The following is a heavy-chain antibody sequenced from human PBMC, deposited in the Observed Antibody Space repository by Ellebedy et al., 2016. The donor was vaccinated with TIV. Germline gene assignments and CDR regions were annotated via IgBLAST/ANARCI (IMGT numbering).Heavy chain of an antibody. V-gene: IGHV3-74*01. CDR2: INSDASST. CDR1: GFPFSRYW. CDR3: ARCGWSKGWFDP. J-gene: IGHJ5*02. Sequence: GESLKIPCAASGFPFSRYWLHWVRQAPGKGLVWVSRINSDASSTSYADSVKGRFTISRDNAKNTLYLQMNRLRAEDTAVYYCARCGWSKGWFDPWGQGTLVTVSS.